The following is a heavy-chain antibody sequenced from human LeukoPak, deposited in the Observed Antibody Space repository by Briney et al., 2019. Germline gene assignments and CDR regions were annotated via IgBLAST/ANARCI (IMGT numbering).Heavy chain of an antibody. D-gene: IGHD2-15*01. J-gene: IGHJ6*02. V-gene: IGHV4-59*01. Sequence: SETLSLTCTVSGGSISSYYWSWIRQPPGKGLEWIGYIYYSGSTNYNPPLKSRVTISVDTSKNQFSLKLSSVTAADTAVYYCARSPGYCSGGSCLKTGDYYYGMDVWGQGTTVTVSS. CDR2: IYYSGST. CDR3: ARSPGYCSGGSCLKTGDYYYGMDV. CDR1: GGSISSYY.